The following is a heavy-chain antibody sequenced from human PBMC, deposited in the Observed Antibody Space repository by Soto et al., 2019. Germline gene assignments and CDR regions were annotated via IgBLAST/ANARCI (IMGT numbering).Heavy chain of an antibody. V-gene: IGHV3-74*01. D-gene: IGHD2-21*01. CDR1: GFAFSSEW. Sequence: GGSLRLSCAASGFAFSSEWMHWVRQAPGKGLVWVSRIDPYDTGITYADSVKGRFTISRDNAKNTLYLQMNSLRAEDTAVYYCTSDTFGDRDSWGQGTLVTVSS. CDR2: IDPYDTGI. J-gene: IGHJ4*02. CDR3: TSDTFGDRDS.